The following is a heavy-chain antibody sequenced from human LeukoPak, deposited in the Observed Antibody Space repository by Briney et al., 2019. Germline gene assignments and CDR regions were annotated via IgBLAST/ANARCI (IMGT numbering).Heavy chain of an antibody. Sequence: ASVKVSCKASGYTFTSYGISWVRQAPGQGLEWMGWISAYNGNTNYAQKLQGRVTMTTDTSTSTAYMELRSLRSDDTAVYYCARDKGTRYYDFWSGYHNFDYWGQGTLVTVSS. V-gene: IGHV1-18*01. CDR2: ISAYNGNT. CDR1: GYTFTSYG. J-gene: IGHJ4*02. D-gene: IGHD3-3*01. CDR3: ARDKGTRYYDFWSGYHNFDY.